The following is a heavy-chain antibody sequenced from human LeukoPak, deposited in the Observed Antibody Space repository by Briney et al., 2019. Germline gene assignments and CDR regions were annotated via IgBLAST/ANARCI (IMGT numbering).Heavy chain of an antibody. CDR3: ARHYHCGGDCYSGRIDY. CDR1: GGSISSYY. CDR2: IYYSGST. V-gene: IGHV4-59*08. Sequence: SETLSPTCTVSGGSISSYYWSWIRQPPGKGLEWIGYIYYSGSTNYNFSLKSRVTISVDTSKNQFSLKLSSVTAADTAVYYCARHYHCGGDCYSGRIDYWGQGTLVSVSS. J-gene: IGHJ4*02. D-gene: IGHD2-21*02.